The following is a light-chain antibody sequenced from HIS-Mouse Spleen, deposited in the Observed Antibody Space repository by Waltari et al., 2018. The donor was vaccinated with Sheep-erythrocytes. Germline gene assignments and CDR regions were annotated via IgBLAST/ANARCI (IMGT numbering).Light chain of an antibody. CDR3: QVWDSSSDPVV. V-gene: IGLV3-21*02. J-gene: IGLJ2*01. Sequence: SYVLTQPPSVSVAPGQTARITFGGNNLGSKSVHWYQQKPGQAPVLVVYDDSDRPSGIPERFSGSNSGNTATLTISRVEAGDEADYYCQVWDSSSDPVVFGGGTKLTVL. CDR2: DDS. CDR1: NLGSKS.